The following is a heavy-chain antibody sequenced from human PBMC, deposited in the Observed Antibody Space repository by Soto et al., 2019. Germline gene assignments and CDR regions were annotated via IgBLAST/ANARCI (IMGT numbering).Heavy chain of an antibody. V-gene: IGHV1-69*13. D-gene: IGHD3-22*01. CDR3: PSRASYYDSTGYPRSYYYAKDV. CDR2: IIPIFGTA. J-gene: IGHJ6*02. Sequence: SVKVSCKASGGTFSSYAISWVRQAPGQGLEWMGGIIPIFGTANYAQKLQGRVTITADESTSTAYMELSSLRSEDTAVYYCPSRASYYDSTGYPRSYYYAKDVWGQGTPGTVSS. CDR1: GGTFSSYA.